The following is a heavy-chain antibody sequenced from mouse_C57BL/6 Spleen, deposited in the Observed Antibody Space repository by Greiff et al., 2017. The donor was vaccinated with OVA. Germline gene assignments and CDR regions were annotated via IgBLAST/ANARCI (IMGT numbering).Heavy chain of an antibody. J-gene: IGHJ3*01. CDR1: GFNIKDDY. D-gene: IGHD2-4*01. CDR3: TGGLRAWFAY. Sequence: VQLQQSGAELVRPGASVKLSCTASGFNIKDDYMHWVKQRPEQGLEWIGWIDPENGDTESASKFQGKGTITADTSSNTAYLQLSSLTSEDTAVYYCTGGLRAWFAYWGQGTLVTVSA. V-gene: IGHV14-4*01. CDR2: IDPENGDT.